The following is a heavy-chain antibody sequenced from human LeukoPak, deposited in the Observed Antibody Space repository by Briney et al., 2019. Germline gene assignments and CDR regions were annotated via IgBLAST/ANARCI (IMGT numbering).Heavy chain of an antibody. Sequence: PSETLSLTCTVSGGSISSYYWSWIRQPPGKGLEWIGYIYYSGSTNYNPSLKSRVTISVDTSKNQFSLKLSSVTAADTAVYYCARILWFGEFEAQNDAFDIWGRGTMVTVSS. V-gene: IGHV4-59*08. CDR2: IYYSGST. D-gene: IGHD3-10*01. CDR1: GGSISSYY. CDR3: ARILWFGEFEAQNDAFDI. J-gene: IGHJ3*02.